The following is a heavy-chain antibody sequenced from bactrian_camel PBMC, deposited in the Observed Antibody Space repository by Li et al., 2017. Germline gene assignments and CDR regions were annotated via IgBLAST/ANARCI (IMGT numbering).Heavy chain of an antibody. CDR3: ASDRVDRMPIRRANYHCSEADFGY. V-gene: IGHV3S10*01. CDR1: EFTSSSFC. CDR2: IAQDGRT. D-gene: IGHD8*01. J-gene: IGHJ6*01. Sequence: DVQLVESGGGSVQTGGSLRLSCRVSEFTSSSFCMAWFRQTPENEREGVASIAQDGRTTYADDLKGRFTISQDNNKDTVLLQMNNLKPEDTAMYYCASDRVDRMPIRRANYHCSEADFGYWGHGTQVTVS.